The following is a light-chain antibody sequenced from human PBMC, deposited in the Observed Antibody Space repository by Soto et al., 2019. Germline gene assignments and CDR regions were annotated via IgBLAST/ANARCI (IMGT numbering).Light chain of an antibody. J-gene: IGLJ1*01. CDR1: SSNIGANYD. CDR3: AAWDDSLVGYV. CDR2: GDN. Sequence: QSVLTQPPSVSGAPGRRVTISCTGSSSNIGANYDVHWYQQFPGTAPKLLIYGDNNRPSGVPDRFSGSKSGTSASLAISGLQSEDEADYYCAAWDDSLVGYVFGTGTMVTVL. V-gene: IGLV1-40*01.